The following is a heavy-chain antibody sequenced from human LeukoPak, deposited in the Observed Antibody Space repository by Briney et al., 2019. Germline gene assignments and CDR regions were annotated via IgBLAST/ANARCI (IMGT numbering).Heavy chain of an antibody. CDR1: GGSISSGDFY. V-gene: IGHV4-31*03. Sequence: SQTLSLTCTVSGGSISSGDFYWGWIRQLPGKGLEWIGCISYRAITYYHPSLQSRVNISVDTSMTQFSLRLRSVTAADTAVYYCARDLGYGRGFDFWGQGTLVTVSS. J-gene: IGHJ4*02. CDR2: ISYRAIT. D-gene: IGHD5-18*01. CDR3: ARDLGYGRGFDF.